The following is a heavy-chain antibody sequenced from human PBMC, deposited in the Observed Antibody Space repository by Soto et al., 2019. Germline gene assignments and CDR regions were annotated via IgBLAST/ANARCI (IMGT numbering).Heavy chain of an antibody. Sequence: PGGSLRLSCAASGFTFSSYAMSWVRQAPGKGLEWVSAISGSGGSTYYADSVKGRFTISRDNSKNTLYLQMNSLRAEDTAVYYCAKASGMTTVTTTNDYWGQGTLVTVSS. CDR1: GFTFSSYA. CDR3: AKASGMTTVTTTNDY. CDR2: ISGSGGST. J-gene: IGHJ4*02. V-gene: IGHV3-23*01. D-gene: IGHD4-17*01.